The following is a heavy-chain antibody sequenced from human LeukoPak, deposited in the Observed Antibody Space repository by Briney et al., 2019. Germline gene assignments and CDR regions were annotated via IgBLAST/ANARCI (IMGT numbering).Heavy chain of an antibody. Sequence: GGSLRLSCAASGFTFSSYGMHWVRQAPGKGLEWVAMIWYDGSNTHYADSVKGRFTISRDNSKNTLFLQMDSLRAEDTAVYYCARDRSTTHFGYWGQGTLVTVSS. CDR3: ARDRSTTHFGY. CDR1: GFTFSSYG. CDR2: IWYDGSNT. J-gene: IGHJ4*02. V-gene: IGHV3-33*01. D-gene: IGHD5/OR15-5a*01.